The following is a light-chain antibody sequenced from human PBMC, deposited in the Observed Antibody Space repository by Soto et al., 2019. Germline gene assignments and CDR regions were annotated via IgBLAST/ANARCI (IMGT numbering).Light chain of an antibody. Sequence: SYELTQPLSVSVALGQTAKITCGGDNIGSENVHWYQQKPGQAPVLVIYRDINLPSGIPERFSGSNSGNTATLAISRAQGEDEADFYCQVWDSNSASVIFGGGTKLTVL. CDR3: QVWDSNSASVI. V-gene: IGLV3-9*01. J-gene: IGLJ2*01. CDR2: RDI. CDR1: NIGSEN.